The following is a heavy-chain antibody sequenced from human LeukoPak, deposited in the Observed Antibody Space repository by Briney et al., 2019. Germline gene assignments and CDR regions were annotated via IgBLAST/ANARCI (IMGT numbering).Heavy chain of an antibody. CDR2: IHPNSGYT. CDR1: GYTFTSYD. D-gene: IGHD5-12*01. Sequence: GASVKVSCKASGYTFTSYDINWVRQAPGQGLEWMGWIHPNSGYTVYAQKFQGRVTMTSNTSIRTAYMDLTSLRSEDTAVYYCASVPSGYDFGYFDYWGQGTLVTVSS. J-gene: IGHJ4*02. V-gene: IGHV1-8*01. CDR3: ASVPSGYDFGYFDY.